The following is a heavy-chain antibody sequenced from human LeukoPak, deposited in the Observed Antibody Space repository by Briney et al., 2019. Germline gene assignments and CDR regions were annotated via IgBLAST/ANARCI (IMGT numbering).Heavy chain of an antibody. CDR3: AKDLIAAAGPGWFDP. Sequence: PGGSLRLSCAASGFTFSSYAMSWVRQAPGKGLEWVSAISGSGGSTYCADSVKGRFTISRDNSKNTLYLQMNSLRAEDTAVYYCAKDLIAAAGPGWFDPWGQGTLVTVSS. CDR2: ISGSGGST. J-gene: IGHJ5*02. CDR1: GFTFSSYA. D-gene: IGHD6-13*01. V-gene: IGHV3-23*01.